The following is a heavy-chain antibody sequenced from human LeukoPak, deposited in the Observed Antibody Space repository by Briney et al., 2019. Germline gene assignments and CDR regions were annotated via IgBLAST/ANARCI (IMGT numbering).Heavy chain of an antibody. CDR1: GGSFSGYY. CDR3: ARGRTTVTTYYYYMDV. CDR2: INHSGST. Sequence: KSSETLSLICAVYGGSFSGYYWSWIRQPPGKGLEWIGEINHSGSTNYNPSLKSRVTISVDTSKNQFSLKLSSVTAADTAVYYCARGRTTVTTYYYYMDVWGKGTTVTVSS. V-gene: IGHV4-34*01. D-gene: IGHD4-17*01. J-gene: IGHJ6*03.